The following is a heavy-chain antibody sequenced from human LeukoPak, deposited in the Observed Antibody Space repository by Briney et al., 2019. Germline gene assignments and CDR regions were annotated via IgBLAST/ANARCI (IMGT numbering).Heavy chain of an antibody. Sequence: PGGSLRLSCTASGFNFGSDAMHWVRQAPGKGLEWVAFIWYDGGNDHYADSVKGRFTISRDNSKNTVCLQMNSLRVEDTAVYYCAKVRQLAPLGMDVWGQGTTVTVSS. J-gene: IGHJ6*02. CDR1: GFNFGSDA. CDR3: AKVRQLAPLGMDV. V-gene: IGHV3-30*02. CDR2: IWYDGGND. D-gene: IGHD6-6*01.